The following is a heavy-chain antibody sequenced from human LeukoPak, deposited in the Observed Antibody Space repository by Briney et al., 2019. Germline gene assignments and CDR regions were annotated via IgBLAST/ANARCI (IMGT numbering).Heavy chain of an antibody. V-gene: IGHV1-69*05. D-gene: IGHD3-22*01. CDR3: ARDPDMIAHAFDI. J-gene: IGHJ3*02. CDR1: GGTFSSYA. CDR2: IIPIFGTA. Sequence: GASVKVSCKASGGTFSSYAISWVRQAPGQGLEWMGGIIPIFGTANYAQKFQGRVTITTDESTSTAYMELRSLRSDDTAVYYCARDPDMIAHAFDIWGQGTMVTVSS.